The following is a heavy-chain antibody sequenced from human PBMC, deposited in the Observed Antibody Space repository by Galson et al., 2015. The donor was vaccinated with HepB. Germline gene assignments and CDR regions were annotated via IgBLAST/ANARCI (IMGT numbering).Heavy chain of an antibody. Sequence: SLRLSCAASEFTFSSYAMHWVRQAPGKGLEWVAIISYDGGSKYYADSVKGRFTISRDNSESTLYLQMNSLRAEDSAVYYCAREKAPSNIGLVPAPCDYWGRGTVVTVSS. J-gene: IGHJ4*02. V-gene: IGHV3-30-3*01. CDR2: ISYDGGSK. CDR1: EFTFSSYA. CDR3: AREKAPSNIGLVPAPCDY. D-gene: IGHD3/OR15-3a*01.